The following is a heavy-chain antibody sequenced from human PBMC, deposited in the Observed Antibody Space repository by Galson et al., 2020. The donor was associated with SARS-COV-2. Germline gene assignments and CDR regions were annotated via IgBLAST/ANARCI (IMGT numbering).Heavy chain of an antibody. CDR3: ARVPLPYYYYYMDV. CDR2: IYYSGST. V-gene: IGHV4-59*11. CDR1: GGSISSHY. J-gene: IGHJ6*03. Sequence: ETLSLTCTVSGGSISSHYWSWIRQPPGKGLEWIGYIYYSGSTNYNPSLKSRVTISVDTSKNQFSLKLSSVTAADTAVYYCARVPLPYYYYYMDVWGKGTTVTVSS.